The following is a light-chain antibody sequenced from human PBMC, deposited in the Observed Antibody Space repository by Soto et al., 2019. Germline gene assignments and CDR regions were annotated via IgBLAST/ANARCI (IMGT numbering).Light chain of an antibody. J-gene: IGLJ2*01. Sequence: QSVLTQPPSVSAAPGQKVTISCSGSSSNIGNNYVSWYQQLPGTAPKLLIYDNDKRPSGIPDRFSGSKSGTSATLGVTGLQTGDEADYYCATWDSSLSDGVFGGGTQLTVL. V-gene: IGLV1-51*01. CDR1: SSNIGNNY. CDR2: DND. CDR3: ATWDSSLSDGV.